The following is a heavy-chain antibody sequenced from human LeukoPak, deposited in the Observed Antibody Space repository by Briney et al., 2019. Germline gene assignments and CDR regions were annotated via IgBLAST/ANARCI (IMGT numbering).Heavy chain of an antibody. CDR2: ISDSGGST. J-gene: IGHJ6*03. CDR3: AKDCDGGGSCYFDV. Sequence: NPGGSLRLSCAAFGFTFSSYAMSWVRQAPGKGLEWVSAISDSGGSTYYADSVQGRFTISRDNSKNTLYLQMNSLRAEDTAVYYCAKDCDGGGSCYFDVWGKGTTVTVSS. D-gene: IGHD2-15*01. CDR1: GFTFSSYA. V-gene: IGHV3-23*01.